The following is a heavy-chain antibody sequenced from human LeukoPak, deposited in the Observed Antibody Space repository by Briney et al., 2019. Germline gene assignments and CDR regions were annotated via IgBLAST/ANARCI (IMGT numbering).Heavy chain of an antibody. Sequence: SETLSLTCAVYGGSFSGYYWNWIRQPPGKGLEWIGEINHSGSANYNPSLQSRVSMSVDTSKNQFSLRLTSVTAADTAVYYCARGDIATPGAAFDSWGQETLIIVSS. J-gene: IGHJ4*02. CDR1: GGSFSGYY. CDR3: ARGDIATPGAAFDS. V-gene: IGHV4-34*01. D-gene: IGHD6-13*01. CDR2: INHSGSA.